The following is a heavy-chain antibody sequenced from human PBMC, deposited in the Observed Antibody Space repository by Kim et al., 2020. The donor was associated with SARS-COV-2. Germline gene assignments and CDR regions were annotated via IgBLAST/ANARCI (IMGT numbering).Heavy chain of an antibody. Sequence: GGSLRLSCAASGFTFSSYSMNWVRQAPGKGLEWVSSISSSSYIYYADSVKGRFTISRDNAKNSLYLQMNSLRAEDTAVYYCARVRTAMVTFDYYYYMDVWGKGTTVTVSS. CDR2: ISSSSYI. V-gene: IGHV3-21*01. J-gene: IGHJ6*03. CDR1: GFTFSSYS. D-gene: IGHD5-18*01. CDR3: ARVRTAMVTFDYYYYMDV.